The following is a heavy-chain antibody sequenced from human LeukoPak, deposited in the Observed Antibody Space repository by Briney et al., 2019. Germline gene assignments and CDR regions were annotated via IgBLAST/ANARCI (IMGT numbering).Heavy chain of an antibody. Sequence: GGSLRLSCVVSGFTFSNYVTHWVRQAPGRGPEWLAVTTTDQRAKFYADSVKGRFTISRDNSKNTLCLQMNSLRAEDTAVYYCAKDHRIVVLPAAAFDPWGQGTLVTVSS. V-gene: IGHV3-30*04. D-gene: IGHD2-2*01. CDR2: TTTDQRAK. J-gene: IGHJ5*02. CDR3: AKDHRIVVLPAAAFDP. CDR1: GFTFSNYV.